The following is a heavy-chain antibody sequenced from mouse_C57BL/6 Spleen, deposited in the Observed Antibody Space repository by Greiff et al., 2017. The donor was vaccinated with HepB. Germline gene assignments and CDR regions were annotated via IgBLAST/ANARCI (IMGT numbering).Heavy chain of an antibody. CDR2: INPNNGGT. CDR1: GYTFTDYN. CDR3: ARTYYYGSGPIWAMDY. D-gene: IGHD1-1*01. J-gene: IGHJ4*01. V-gene: IGHV1-22*01. Sequence: VQLQQSGPELVKPGASVKMSCKASGYTFTDYNMHWVKQSPGKSLEWIGYINPNNGGTSYNQKFKGKATLTVNKSSSTAYLELRSLTSEDSAVYYCARTYYYGSGPIWAMDYWGQGTSVTVSS.